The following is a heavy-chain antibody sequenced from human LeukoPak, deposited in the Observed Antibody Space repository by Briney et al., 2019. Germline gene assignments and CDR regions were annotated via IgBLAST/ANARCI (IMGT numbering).Heavy chain of an antibody. Sequence: SQTLSLTCSVSGGSLSSDNYYWNWIRQPAGKGLEWIGRVYTTGSTNYNPSLKSRVTISVDTSKNQFSLKVSSVTAADTAVYYCARLRYYGSGSVDYWGQGTLVTVSS. CDR1: GGSLSSDNYY. J-gene: IGHJ4*02. D-gene: IGHD3-10*01. V-gene: IGHV4-61*02. CDR2: VYTTGST. CDR3: ARLRYYGSGSVDY.